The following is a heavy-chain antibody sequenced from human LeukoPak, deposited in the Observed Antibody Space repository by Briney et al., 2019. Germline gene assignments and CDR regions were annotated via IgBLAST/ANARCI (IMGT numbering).Heavy chain of an antibody. CDR1: GFTFSNYA. Sequence: TGGSLRLSCAASGFTFSNYAVTWVCQAPGKGLEWVATITNGAGATYYADPVKGRFTIPRDNSKNTLYLQMNSLRAEDTAVYYCAKDAGGTPPMHRRDYWGQGTLVTVSS. CDR2: ITNGAGAT. J-gene: IGHJ4*02. CDR3: AKDAGGTPPMHRRDY. V-gene: IGHV3-23*01. D-gene: IGHD1-1*01.